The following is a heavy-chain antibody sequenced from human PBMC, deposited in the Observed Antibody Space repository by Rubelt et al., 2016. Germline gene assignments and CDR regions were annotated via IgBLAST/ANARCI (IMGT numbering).Heavy chain of an antibody. V-gene: IGHV1-2*02. Sequence: QVQLVQSGAEVKKPGASVKVSCKASGYTFTGYYMHWVRQAPGQGLEWMGWINPNSGGTNYAPKCQGRVTMTRDTSISTASMELSRLRSDDTAVYYCARFAIGGHSSGYLFDYWGQGTLVTVSS. D-gene: IGHD3-22*01. J-gene: IGHJ4*02. CDR3: ARFAIGGHSSGYLFDY. CDR2: INPNSGGT. CDR1: GYTFTGYY.